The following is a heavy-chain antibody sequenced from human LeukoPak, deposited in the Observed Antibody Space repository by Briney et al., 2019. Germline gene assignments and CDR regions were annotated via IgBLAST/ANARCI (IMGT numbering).Heavy chain of an antibody. D-gene: IGHD3-16*01. CDR2: ISRSGSTI. V-gene: IGHV3-11*01. CDR1: GFTFSDFQ. CDR3: ARLKRGPAYFDY. J-gene: IGHJ4*02. Sequence: PGGSLRLSCAASGFTFSDFQMSWIRQAPGKGLEWISYISRSGSTIYYTDSVKGRFTISRDNAKNSLYLQLNSLRAEDTAVYYCARLKRGPAYFDYWGQGTLVTVSS.